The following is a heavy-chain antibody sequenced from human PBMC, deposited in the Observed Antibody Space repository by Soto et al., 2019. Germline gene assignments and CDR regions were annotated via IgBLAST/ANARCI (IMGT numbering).Heavy chain of an antibody. CDR1: GGYISSGFYF. D-gene: IGHD5-12*01. CDR2: IYSSGTA. Sequence: PSETLSLTCSVSGGYISSGFYFWSWMRQPPGKGLEWLGHIYSSGTAYYNPSLKSRLTISVDASKNQFSLKLTSVTAADTAIYYCASRQQQVALVDYWGQGTLVTVSS. V-gene: IGHV4-30-4*01. CDR3: ASRQQQVALVDY. J-gene: IGHJ4*02.